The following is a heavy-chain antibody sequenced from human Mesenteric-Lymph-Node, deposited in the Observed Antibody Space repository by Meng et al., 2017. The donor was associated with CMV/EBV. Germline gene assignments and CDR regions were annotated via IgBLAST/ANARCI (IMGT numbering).Heavy chain of an antibody. CDR3: ARGLQRVPAAVNFDY. D-gene: IGHD2-2*01. CDR2: IQYDGSNK. J-gene: IGHJ4*02. V-gene: IGHV3-30*02. CDR1: GFTFSSYG. Sequence: GESLKISCAASGFTFSSYGMLWVRQAPGKGLEWVAFIQYDGSNKYYADSVKGRFTISRDNAKNSVYLQMNSLRAEDTAVYYCARGLQRVPAAVNFDYWGQGTLVTVSS.